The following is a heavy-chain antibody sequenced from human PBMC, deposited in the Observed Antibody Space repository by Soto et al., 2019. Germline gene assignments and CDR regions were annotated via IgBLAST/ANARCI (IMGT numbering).Heavy chain of an antibody. Sequence: SETLSLTCTVSGGSISSSSYYWGWIRQPPGKGLEWIGSIYYSGSTYYNPSLKSRVTISVDTSKDQFSLKLSSVTAADTAVYYCARPVGLLNNWFDPWGQGTLVTVSS. CDR2: IYYSGST. V-gene: IGHV4-39*01. J-gene: IGHJ5*02. CDR1: GGSISSSSYY. D-gene: IGHD2-21*02. CDR3: ARPVGLLNNWFDP.